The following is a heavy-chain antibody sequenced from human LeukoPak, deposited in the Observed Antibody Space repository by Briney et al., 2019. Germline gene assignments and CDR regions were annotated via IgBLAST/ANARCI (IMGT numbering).Heavy chain of an antibody. D-gene: IGHD3-22*01. CDR2: IKQDGSEK. CDR3: ASEYYYDSSGYYWPHYYFDY. J-gene: IGHJ4*02. CDR1: GFTFSSYW. Sequence: GGSLRLSCAASGFTFSSYWMSWVRQAPGKGLEWVANIKQDGSEKYYVDSVKGRFTISRDNAKNSLYLQMNSQRAEDTAVYYCASEYYYDSSGYYWPHYYFDYWGQGTLVTVSS. V-gene: IGHV3-7*01.